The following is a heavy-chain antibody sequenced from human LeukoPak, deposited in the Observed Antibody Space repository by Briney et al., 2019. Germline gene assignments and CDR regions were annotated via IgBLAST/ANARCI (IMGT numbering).Heavy chain of an antibody. CDR3: ARRNPMSGDSFDY. D-gene: IGHD4-17*01. CDR2: VYPGDSDA. V-gene: IGHV5-51*01. J-gene: IGHJ4*02. CDR1: GYTFSSYW. Sequence: GESLKISCRGSGYTFSSYWIAWVRQMPGKGLGWMGLVYPGDSDAKYSPSFQGQVTLSADKSINTAYLQWTSLKASDTAMYYCARRNPMSGDSFDYWGQGTLVSVSS.